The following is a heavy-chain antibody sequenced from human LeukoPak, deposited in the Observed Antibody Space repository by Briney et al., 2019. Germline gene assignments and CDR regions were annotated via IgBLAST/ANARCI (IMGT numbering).Heavy chain of an antibody. J-gene: IGHJ4*02. CDR1: GGSISSYY. V-gene: IGHV4-59*01. D-gene: IGHD5-18*01. CDR3: ARARGYSYVDFDY. CDR2: IYYSGST. Sequence: SETLSLTCTVSGGSISSYYWSWIRQPPGKGLEWIGYIYYSGSTNYNPSLKSRVTISVDTSKNQFSLKLSSVTAADTAVYYCARARGYSYVDFDYWGQGTLVTVSS.